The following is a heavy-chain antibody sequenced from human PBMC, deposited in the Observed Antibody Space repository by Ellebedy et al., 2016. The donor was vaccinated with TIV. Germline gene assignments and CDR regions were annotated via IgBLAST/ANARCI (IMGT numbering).Heavy chain of an antibody. CDR3: ATQRFGESTNWFDP. CDR2: IYPGDSDA. J-gene: IGHJ5*02. V-gene: IGHV5-51*01. CDR1: GYSFTTYW. D-gene: IGHD3-10*01. Sequence: GESLKISCEGSGYSFTTYWIGRVRQMPGKGLEWMGFIYPGDSDASYSPSFQGQVTISADKSINTAYLQWSSLKASDTAIYYCATQRFGESTNWFDPWGQGTLVTVSS.